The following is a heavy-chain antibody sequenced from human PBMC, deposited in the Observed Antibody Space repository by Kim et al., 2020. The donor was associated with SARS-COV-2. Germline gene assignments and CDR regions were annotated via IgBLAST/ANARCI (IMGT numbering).Heavy chain of an antibody. Sequence: SRKYAPQFQGRLTMTMDTSPTTVYMELSGLRSEDTAIYYCARDRPHNWFDPWGQGTLVTVSS. CDR2: SR. J-gene: IGHJ5*02. CDR3: ARDRPHNWFDP. V-gene: IGHV1-46*01.